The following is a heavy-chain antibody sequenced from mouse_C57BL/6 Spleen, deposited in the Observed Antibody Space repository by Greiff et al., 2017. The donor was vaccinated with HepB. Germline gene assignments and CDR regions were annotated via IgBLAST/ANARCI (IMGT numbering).Heavy chain of an antibody. D-gene: IGHD2-4*01. Sequence: EVQGVESGGGLVKPGGSLKLSCAASGFTFSSYTMSWVRQTPEKRLEWVATISGGGGNTYYPDSVKGRFTISRDNAKNTLYLQMSSLRSEDTALYYCARHENYDYFDYWGQGTTLTVSS. CDR1: GFTFSSYT. J-gene: IGHJ2*01. V-gene: IGHV5-9*01. CDR3: ARHENYDYFDY. CDR2: ISGGGGNT.